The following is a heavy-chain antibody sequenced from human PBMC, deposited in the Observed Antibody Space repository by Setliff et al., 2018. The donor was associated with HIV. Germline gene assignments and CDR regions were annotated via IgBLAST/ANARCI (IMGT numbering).Heavy chain of an antibody. CDR1: GYTLTSYA. J-gene: IGHJ4*02. Sequence: ASVKVSCKASGYTLTSYAMNWVRQAPGQGLEWMGWINTNTGNPTYAQGFTGRFVFSLDTSVSTAYLQISSLKAEDTAVYFCARDLKRPNSNFWGGYPIPFDSWGQGTLVTVSS. V-gene: IGHV7-4-1*02. CDR2: INTNTGNP. D-gene: IGHD3-3*01. CDR3: ARDLKRPNSNFWGGYPIPFDS.